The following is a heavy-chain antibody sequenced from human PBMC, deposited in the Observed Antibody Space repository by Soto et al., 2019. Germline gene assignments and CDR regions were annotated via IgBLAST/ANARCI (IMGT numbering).Heavy chain of an antibody. Sequence: PGGSLRLSCAASGFTFSSYGMHWVRQAPGKGLEWVAVIWYDGSNKYYADTVKGRFTISRDNSKNTLYLQMNSLRAEDTAVYYCARVLVGIVVVPAAPLSYYYGMDVWGQGTTVTVSS. CDR1: GFTFSSYG. D-gene: IGHD2-2*03. CDR3: ARVLVGIVVVPAAPLSYYYGMDV. V-gene: IGHV3-33*01. J-gene: IGHJ6*02. CDR2: IWYDGSNK.